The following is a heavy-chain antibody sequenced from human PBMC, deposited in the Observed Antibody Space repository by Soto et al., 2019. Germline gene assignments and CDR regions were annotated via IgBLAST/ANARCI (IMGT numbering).Heavy chain of an antibody. J-gene: IGHJ4*02. Sequence: GGSLRLSCAASGFTFSSYGMHWVRQAPGKGLEWVAVIWYDGSNKYYADSVKGRFTISRDNSKNTLYLQMNSLRAEDTAVYYCARDSSIAALDYWGQGTLVTVSS. CDR1: GFTFSSYG. CDR3: ARDSSIAALDY. V-gene: IGHV3-33*01. D-gene: IGHD6-6*01. CDR2: IWYDGSNK.